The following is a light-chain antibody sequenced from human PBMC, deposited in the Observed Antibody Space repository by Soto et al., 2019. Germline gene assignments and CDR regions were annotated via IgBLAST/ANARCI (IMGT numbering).Light chain of an antibody. CDR1: SSDVGSHNL. V-gene: IGLV2-23*01. CDR3: CSNAAGSTYV. J-gene: IGLJ1*01. CDR2: EAS. Sequence: QSALIQPPSVSGSAGQSVTISCTGTSSDVGSHNLVSWYQQFPGKAPKLIIFEASKRPSGVSNRFSGSKSGSTASLTISGLQAEDEADYYCCSNAAGSTYVFGSGTKVTVL.